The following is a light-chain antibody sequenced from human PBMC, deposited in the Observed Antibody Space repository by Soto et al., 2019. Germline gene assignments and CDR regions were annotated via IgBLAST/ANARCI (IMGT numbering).Light chain of an antibody. V-gene: IGKV1-33*01. CDR2: DAS. CDR1: QDITNY. CDR3: QQYDNLPLT. J-gene: IGKJ4*01. Sequence: DIQMTQSPSSLSASVGDRVTITCQASQDITNYLNWYQQKPGKAPKLLIYDASNLETGVPSRFSESVSGTDFTFTISSLQPADIATYYCQQYDNLPLTFGGGTKVEIK.